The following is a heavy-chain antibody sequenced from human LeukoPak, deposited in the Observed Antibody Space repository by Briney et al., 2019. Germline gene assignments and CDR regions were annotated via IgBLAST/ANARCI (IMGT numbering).Heavy chain of an antibody. CDR1: GFTFSSYS. CDR2: ISSSSSYI. V-gene: IGHV3-21*01. CDR3: ARDHYYDSSGYYAPWYMDV. Sequence: GGSLRLSCAASGFTFSSYSMNWLRQAPGKGLEWVSSISSSSSYIYYADSVKGRFTISRDNAKNSLYLQMNSLRAEDTAVYYCARDHYYDSSGYYAPWYMDVWGKGTTVTVSS. D-gene: IGHD3-22*01. J-gene: IGHJ6*03.